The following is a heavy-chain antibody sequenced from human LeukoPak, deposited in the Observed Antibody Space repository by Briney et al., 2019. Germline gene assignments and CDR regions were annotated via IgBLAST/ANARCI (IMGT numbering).Heavy chain of an antibody. CDR3: ARLKFDVLTGYYEALDY. CDR2: VSYSGST. J-gene: IGHJ4*02. D-gene: IGHD3-9*01. Sequence: SETLSLTCTVSGGSINSYYWSWIRQPPGKELEWIGYVSYSGSTNYNPSLKSRVTMSVDTSKNQFSLKLRSVTAADTAVYYCARLKFDVLTGYYEALDYWGQGTLVTVSS. V-gene: IGHV4-59*08. CDR1: GGSINSYY.